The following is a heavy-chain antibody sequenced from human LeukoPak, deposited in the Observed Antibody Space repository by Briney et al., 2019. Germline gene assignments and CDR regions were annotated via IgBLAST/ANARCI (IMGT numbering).Heavy chain of an antibody. J-gene: IGHJ4*02. CDR3: AGDRGWLIAS. CDR1: GFTFSNYW. V-gene: IGHV3-7*01. CDR2: IKQDGSEK. D-gene: IGHD6-19*01. Sequence: GGSLRLSCTASGFTFSNYWMTWVRQAPGKGLEWVASIKQDGSEKQYVGSVRGRFTISRDNAKNVLDLQMNSLRAEDTAVYYCAGDRGWLIASWGQGTLVTVSS.